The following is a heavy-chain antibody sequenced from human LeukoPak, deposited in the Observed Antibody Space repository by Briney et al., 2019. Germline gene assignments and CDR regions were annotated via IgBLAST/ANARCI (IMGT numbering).Heavy chain of an antibody. D-gene: IGHD1-1*01. V-gene: IGHV1-18*01. J-gene: IGHJ4*02. Sequence: GASVKVSCKASGYTFTNYAIGWVRQAPGQGLEWMGWISACNGYTNYPQSLQGRVTMTTDTSTSTAYMELRRLTSDDTAMYYCARLGGNDEGLIDYWGQGTLVTVSS. CDR1: GYTFTNYA. CDR2: ISACNGYT. CDR3: ARLGGNDEGLIDY.